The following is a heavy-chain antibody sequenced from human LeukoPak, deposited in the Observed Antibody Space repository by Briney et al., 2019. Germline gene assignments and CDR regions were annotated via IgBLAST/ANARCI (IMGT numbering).Heavy chain of an antibody. D-gene: IGHD6-13*01. J-gene: IGHJ4*02. CDR3: AKDGVATAGRGSHFDY. V-gene: IGHV3-23*01. CDR1: GFTFSSYA. Sequence: KPGGSLRLSCAASGFTFSSYAMSWVRQAPGKGLEWVSVISGSGGSTYYVDSVKGRFTISRDNSKNTLYLQMNNLRAEDTAVYYCAKDGVATAGRGSHFDYWGRGTLVTVSS. CDR2: ISGSGGST.